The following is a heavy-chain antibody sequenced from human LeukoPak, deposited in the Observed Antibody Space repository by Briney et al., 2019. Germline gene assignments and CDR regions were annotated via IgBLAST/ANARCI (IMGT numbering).Heavy chain of an antibody. CDR3: ARGGSYLSAFDI. CDR2: IRYDGSYK. J-gene: IGHJ3*02. CDR1: GFTFNTYG. V-gene: IGHV3-30*02. D-gene: IGHD1-26*01. Sequence: GGSLRLSCAASGFTFNTYGMHWVRQAPGKGLEWVAFIRYDGSYKYYADSVKGRFTISRDNSKNTLYLQMNSLRVEDTAVYYCARGGSYLSAFDIWGQGTMVTVSS.